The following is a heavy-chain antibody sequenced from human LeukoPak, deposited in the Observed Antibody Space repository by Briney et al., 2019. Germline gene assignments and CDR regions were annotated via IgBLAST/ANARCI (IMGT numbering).Heavy chain of an antibody. D-gene: IGHD3-3*01. V-gene: IGHV7-4-1*02. Sequence: ASVKVSCKASGYTFTSYAMNWVRQAPGQGLEWMGWINTNTGNPTYAQGFTGRFVFSLDTSVSTAYLRISSLKAEDTAVYYCARVRRITIFGVVTTGNNWFDPWDQGTLVTVSS. J-gene: IGHJ5*02. CDR1: GYTFTSYA. CDR2: INTNTGNP. CDR3: ARVRRITIFGVVTTGNNWFDP.